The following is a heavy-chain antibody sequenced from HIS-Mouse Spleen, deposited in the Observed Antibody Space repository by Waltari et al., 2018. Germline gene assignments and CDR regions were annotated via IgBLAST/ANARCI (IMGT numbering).Heavy chain of an antibody. CDR2: IYYSGRT. J-gene: IGHJ2*01. V-gene: IGHV4-39*07. CDR3: AREIPYSSSWYDWYFDL. D-gene: IGHD6-13*01. CDR1: GGSISSSSYY. Sequence: QLQLQESGPGLVKPSETLSLTCTVSGGSISSSSYYWGWIRQPPGKGLEWFGSIYYSGRTYYNPYLKGRVTISVDTSKNRFSLKLSSVTAADTAVYYCAREIPYSSSWYDWYFDLWGRGTLVTVSS.